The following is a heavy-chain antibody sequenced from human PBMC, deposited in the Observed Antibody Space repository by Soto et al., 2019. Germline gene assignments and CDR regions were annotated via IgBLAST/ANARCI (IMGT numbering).Heavy chain of an antibody. J-gene: IGHJ1*01. D-gene: IGHD3-22*01. Sequence: SETLSLTCTVSGGSISSGDYYWSWIRQPPGKGLEWIGYIYYSGSTYYNPSLKSRVTISVDTSKNQFSLKLSSVTAADTAVYYCARAHRPTYDSQNEYFQHWGQGTLVTVSS. V-gene: IGHV4-30-4*01. CDR1: GGSISSGDYY. CDR2: IYYSGST. CDR3: ARAHRPTYDSQNEYFQH.